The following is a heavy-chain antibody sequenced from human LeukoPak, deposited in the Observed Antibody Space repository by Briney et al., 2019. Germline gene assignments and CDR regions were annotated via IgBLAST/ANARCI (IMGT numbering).Heavy chain of an antibody. CDR1: GFTFSTYS. CDR2: IRHDSSDI. V-gene: IGHV3-48*01. D-gene: IGHD3-10*01. CDR3: ARDWFGELI. Sequence: AGGSLRPSCAVSGFTFSTYSMNWVRQAPGKGLEWISFIRHDSSDIYYADSVKGRFTISRDNARGSLYLQMNSLRAEDTAVYYCARDWFGELIWGQGTLVTVSS. J-gene: IGHJ4*02.